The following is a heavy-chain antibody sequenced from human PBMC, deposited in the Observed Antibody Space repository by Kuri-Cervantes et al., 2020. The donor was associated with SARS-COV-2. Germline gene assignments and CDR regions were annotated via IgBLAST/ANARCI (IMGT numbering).Heavy chain of an antibody. D-gene: IGHD3-9*01. CDR3: ARGYGPYYDILTGFDYFDY. Sequence: ASVKVSCKASGYTFTGYYMHWVRQAPGQGLEWMGIINPSGGSTSYAQKFQGRVTMTRDTSTSTVYMELSSLSSEDTAVYYCARGYGPYYDILTGFDYFDYWGQGTLVTVSS. J-gene: IGHJ4*02. CDR2: INPSGGST. V-gene: IGHV1-46*01. CDR1: GYTFTGYY.